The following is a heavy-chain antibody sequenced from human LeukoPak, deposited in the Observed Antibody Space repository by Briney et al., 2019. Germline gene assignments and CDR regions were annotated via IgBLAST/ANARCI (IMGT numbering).Heavy chain of an antibody. CDR1: GFTFSSYA. V-gene: IGHV3-48*04. D-gene: IGHD1-26*01. J-gene: IGHJ4*02. CDR3: AKGTVGAKF. CDR2: ISSGATTT. Sequence: GGSLRLSCAASGFTFSSYAMSWVRQAPGKGLEWISYISSGATTTYYADSVKGRFTISRDTAQNSLYLQMNFLRVDDTAVYYCAKGTVGAKFWGQGTLVIVSS.